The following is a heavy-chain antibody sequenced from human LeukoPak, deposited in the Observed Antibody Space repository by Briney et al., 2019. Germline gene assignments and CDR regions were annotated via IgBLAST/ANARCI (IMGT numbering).Heavy chain of an antibody. CDR1: GGSISSSNW. CDR3: ARVQGYYDSTGYFDL. V-gene: IGHV4-4*02. CDR2: IYHSGST. J-gene: IGHJ2*01. D-gene: IGHD3-22*01. Sequence: SGTLSLTCAVSGGSISSSNWWSWVRQPPGKGLEWIGEIYHSGSTNYNPSLKSRVTISVDTSKNQFSLKLSSVTAADTAVYYCARVQGYYDSTGYFDLWGRGTLVTVSS.